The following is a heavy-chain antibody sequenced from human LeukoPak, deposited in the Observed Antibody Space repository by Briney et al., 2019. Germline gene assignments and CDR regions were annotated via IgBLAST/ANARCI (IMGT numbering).Heavy chain of an antibody. CDR2: ITYSGST. CDR1: GGSISSYY. Sequence: SETLSLTCTVSGGSISSYYWSWIRQPPGKGLEWIGSITYSGSTYYNPSLKRRVTISIDTSKNQFSLKLSSVTAADTAVCYCARERREQLLPPYTRSVTYFDYWGQGTLVTVSS. CDR3: ARERREQLLPPYTRSVTYFDY. V-gene: IGHV4-59*12. J-gene: IGHJ4*02. D-gene: IGHD2-2*01.